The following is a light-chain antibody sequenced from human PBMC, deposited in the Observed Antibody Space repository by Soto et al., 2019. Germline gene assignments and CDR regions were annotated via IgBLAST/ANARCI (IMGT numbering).Light chain of an antibody. J-gene: IGLJ1*01. CDR3: SSYTTGNTRQIV. CDR1: SSDVGGYNY. CDR2: DVS. V-gene: IGLV2-14*01. Sequence: QSALTQPASVSGSPVQSITISCTGTSSDVGGYNYVSWYQQHPGKAPKFMIYDVSNRPSGVSNRFSGSKSGNTASLTISGLEAEDEADYYCSSYTTGNTRQIVFGTGTKLTVL.